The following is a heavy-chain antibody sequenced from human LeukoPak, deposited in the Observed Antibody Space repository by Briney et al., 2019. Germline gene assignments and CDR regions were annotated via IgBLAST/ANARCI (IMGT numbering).Heavy chain of an antibody. CDR2: ISGSGGTT. CDR1: GFTFSSYA. J-gene: IGHJ4*02. D-gene: IGHD3-3*01. V-gene: IGHV3-23*01. CDR3: AKKAGVDFWSGYSHTFFGY. Sequence: GGSLRLSCAASGFTFSSYAMSWVRQAPGKGLEWVSAISGSGGTTTYADSVKGRFTISRDNSKNTLYLQMNSLRVEDTAVYYCAKKAGVDFWSGYSHTFFGYWGQGTLVTVSS.